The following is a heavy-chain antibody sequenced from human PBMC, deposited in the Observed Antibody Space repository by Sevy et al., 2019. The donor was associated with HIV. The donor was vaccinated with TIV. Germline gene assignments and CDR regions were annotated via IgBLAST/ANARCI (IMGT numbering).Heavy chain of an antibody. D-gene: IGHD3-10*01. CDR1: GFTFSSYE. J-gene: IGHJ2*01. CDR2: ISSSGSTI. CDR3: ARDLWFGELLSSKFDL. Sequence: GESLKISCAASGFTFSSYEMNWVRQAPGKGLEWVSYISSSGSTIYYADSVKGRFTISRDNAKNSLYLQMNSLRAEDTAVYYCARDLWFGELLSSKFDLWGRGTLVTVSS. V-gene: IGHV3-48*03.